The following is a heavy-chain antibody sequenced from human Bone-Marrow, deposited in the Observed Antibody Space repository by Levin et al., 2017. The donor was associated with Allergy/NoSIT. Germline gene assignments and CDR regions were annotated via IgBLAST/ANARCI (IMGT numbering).Heavy chain of an antibody. V-gene: IGHV3-7*01. CDR3: AALPRGSAWSS. Sequence: GGSLRLSCATSGFTFSSFWMSWVRQAPGKGLEWVANIKNDGGEAYYVDSVKGRFTISRDNAKNSLFLQMNSLIAEDTAVYYCAALPRGSAWSSWGQGTLVTVSS. J-gene: IGHJ4*02. CDR1: GFTFSSFW. D-gene: IGHD6-19*01. CDR2: IKNDGGEA.